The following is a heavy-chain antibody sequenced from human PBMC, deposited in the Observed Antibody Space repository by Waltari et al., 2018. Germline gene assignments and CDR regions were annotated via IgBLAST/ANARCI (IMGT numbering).Heavy chain of an antibody. CDR1: GGTFSSYA. J-gene: IGHJ4*02. D-gene: IGHD3-3*01. CDR3: ARDPEGVLRFLEWFYFDY. V-gene: IGHV1-69-2*01. Sequence: VQLVQSGAEVKKPGSSVKVSCKASGGTFSSYAISWVRQAPGQGLEWMGRVDPEDGETIDAEKFQGRVTITADTSTDTAYMELSSLRSEDTAVYYCARDPEGVLRFLEWFYFDYWGQGTLVIVSS. CDR2: VDPEDGET.